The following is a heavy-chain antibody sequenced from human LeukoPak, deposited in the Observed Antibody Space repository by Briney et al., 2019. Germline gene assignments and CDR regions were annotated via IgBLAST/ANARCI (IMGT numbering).Heavy chain of an antibody. CDR2: IFPGDSDT. D-gene: IGHD2-21*02. V-gene: IGHV5-51*01. Sequence: GDSLKISGKGSGYSFTSYWIGWVRQMPGKGLEWMGIIFPGDSDTRYSPSFQGQVTISADKSISTAYLQWSSLKASDTAMYYCASAYCGGDCYLNDAFDIWGQGTMVTVSS. CDR1: GYSFTSYW. CDR3: ASAYCGGDCYLNDAFDI. J-gene: IGHJ3*02.